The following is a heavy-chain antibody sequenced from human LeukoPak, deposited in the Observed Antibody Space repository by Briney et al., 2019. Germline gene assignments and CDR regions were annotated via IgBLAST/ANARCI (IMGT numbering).Heavy chain of an antibody. CDR3: ARSYCSSTSCYNGY. J-gene: IGHJ4*02. CDR1: GYTFTSYS. D-gene: IGHD2-2*02. Sequence: GASVRVSCKASGYTFTSYSISWVRQAPGQGLEWMGWISAYNGNTNYAQKLQGRVTMTTDTSTSTAYMELRSLRSDDTAVYYCARSYCSSTSCYNGYWGQGTLVTVSS. CDR2: ISAYNGNT. V-gene: IGHV1-18*01.